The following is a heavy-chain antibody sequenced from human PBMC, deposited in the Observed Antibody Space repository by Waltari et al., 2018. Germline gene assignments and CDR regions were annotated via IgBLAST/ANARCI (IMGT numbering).Heavy chain of an antibody. V-gene: IGHV1-2*06. CDR1: GYTLTGYY. CDR3: ARGDGYTDNWLDP. CDR2: INPKSGGT. J-gene: IGHJ5*02. D-gene: IGHD5-12*01. Sequence: QVQLVQSGAEVKKPRASVKVSCKASGYTLTGYYILGVRQAPGQGLAGMGRINPKSGGTNYAEKFQGRVTMTRDTSISTAYMELRRLRSDDTAVYYCARGDGYTDNWLDPWGQGTLVTVSS.